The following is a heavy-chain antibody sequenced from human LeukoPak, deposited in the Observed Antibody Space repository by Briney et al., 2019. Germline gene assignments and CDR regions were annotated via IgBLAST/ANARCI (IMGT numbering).Heavy chain of an antibody. CDR3: ARGLNDFWSGYNTWFDP. D-gene: IGHD3-3*01. Sequence: SETLSLTCAVYGGSFRGYYWRWIPQPPGKALEWIGEINYSGSTNYNASLKTRVTISVHTSKNHFSLNVSSVPPAHGGLYYWARGLNDFWSGYNTWFDPWGQGTLVTVSS. V-gene: IGHV4-34*01. CDR2: INYSGST. CDR1: GGSFRGYY. J-gene: IGHJ5*02.